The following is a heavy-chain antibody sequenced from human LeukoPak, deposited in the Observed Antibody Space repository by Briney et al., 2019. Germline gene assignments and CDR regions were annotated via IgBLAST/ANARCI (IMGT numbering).Heavy chain of an antibody. CDR3: ARATTVTPPGY. Sequence: GASVKVSCKASGYTFTSYYMHWVRQAPGQGLEWMGIINPSGGSTSHAQKFQGRVTMTRDTSTSTVYMELSSLRSEDTAVYYCARATTVTPPGYWGQGTLVTVSS. D-gene: IGHD4-17*01. CDR1: GYTFTSYY. CDR2: INPSGGST. J-gene: IGHJ4*02. V-gene: IGHV1-46*01.